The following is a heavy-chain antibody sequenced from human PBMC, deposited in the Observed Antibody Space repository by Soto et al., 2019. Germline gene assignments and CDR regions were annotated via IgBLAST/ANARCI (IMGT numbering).Heavy chain of an antibody. CDR3: AKDRIVMIRGVMNYYGMDV. Sequence: QVQLVESGGGVVQPGRSLRLSCAASGFTFSNYGMHWVRQAPGKGLEWVACILYDGSDKYFEDSVKGRFTISRDNSKNTRDLQMNSLRAEDTAVYYCAKDRIVMIRGVMNYYGMDVWGQGTTVTVSS. CDR2: ILYDGSDK. CDR1: GFTFSNYG. D-gene: IGHD3-10*01. V-gene: IGHV3-30*18. J-gene: IGHJ6*02.